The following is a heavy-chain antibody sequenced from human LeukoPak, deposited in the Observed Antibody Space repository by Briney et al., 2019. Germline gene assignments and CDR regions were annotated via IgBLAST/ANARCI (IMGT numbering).Heavy chain of an antibody. CDR3: AKDLDASGRQNDYYYYGMDV. CDR1: GLSFHDYD. V-gene: IGHV3-9*01. CDR2: ITWDSGRI. Sequence: PGGSLRLSCEASGLSFHDYDMHWVRQAPGKGLEWVAGITWDSGRIGYADSVKGRFTVSRDNAQHSLYLQMNSLRHEDTALYYCAKDLDASGRQNDYYYYGMDVWGEGTTVSVSS. J-gene: IGHJ6*04. D-gene: IGHD3-10*01.